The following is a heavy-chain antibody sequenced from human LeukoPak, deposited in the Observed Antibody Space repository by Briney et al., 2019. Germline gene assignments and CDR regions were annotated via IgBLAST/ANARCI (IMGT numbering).Heavy chain of an antibody. CDR3: ARGTSSGWSSKYFQH. CDR1: GGSFSGYY. Sequence: SETLSLTCAVYGGSFSGYYWSWIRQPPGKGLEWIGEINHSGSTNYNPSLKSRVTISVDTSKNQFSPKLSSVTAADTAVYYCARGTSSGWSSKYFQHWGQGTLVTVSS. D-gene: IGHD6-19*01. CDR2: INHSGST. J-gene: IGHJ1*01. V-gene: IGHV4-34*01.